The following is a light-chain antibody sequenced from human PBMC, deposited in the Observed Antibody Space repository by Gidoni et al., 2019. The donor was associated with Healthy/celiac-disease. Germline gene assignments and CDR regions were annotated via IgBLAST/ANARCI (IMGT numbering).Light chain of an antibody. Sequence: QYVLTQPPSVSGATGQRVTISCTGSSPNIGAGYDVHWYQQLPVTAPKLLIYGNSTRPSGVPDRFSGSKSGTSASLAITGLQAEDEADYYCQSYDSSLSVNWVFGGGTKLTVL. J-gene: IGLJ3*02. CDR1: SPNIGAGYD. CDR2: GNS. V-gene: IGLV1-40*01. CDR3: QSYDSSLSVNWV.